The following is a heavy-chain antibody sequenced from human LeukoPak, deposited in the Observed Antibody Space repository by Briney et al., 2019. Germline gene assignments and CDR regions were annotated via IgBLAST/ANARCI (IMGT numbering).Heavy chain of an antibody. CDR3: TTATGNYCSSTSCYLRYYYYYMDV. CDR2: IKSKTDGGTT. J-gene: IGHJ6*03. Sequence: PGGSLRLSCAASGFTFSNAWMSWVRQAPGKGLEWVGRIKSKTDGGTTDYAAPVKGRFTISRDDSKNTLYLQMNSLKTEDTAVYYCTTATGNYCSSTSCYLRYYYYYMDVWGKGTTVTISS. D-gene: IGHD2-2*01. V-gene: IGHV3-15*01. CDR1: GFTFSNAW.